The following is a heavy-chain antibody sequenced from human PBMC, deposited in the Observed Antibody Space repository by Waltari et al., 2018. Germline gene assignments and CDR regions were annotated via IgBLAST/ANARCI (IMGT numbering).Heavy chain of an antibody. Sequence: QVQLVESGGGVVQPGRSLRLSCAASGFTFSSYGMHWVRQAPVKGLAWVAVIRYDGSNKYYADSVKGRFTISRDNSKNTLYLQMNSLRAEDTAMYYCAKGGEPYGSGSYYNVFFGRYYFDYWGQGTLVTVSS. J-gene: IGHJ4*02. CDR1: GFTFSSYG. V-gene: IGHV3-30*02. CDR2: IRYDGSNK. D-gene: IGHD3-10*01. CDR3: AKGGEPYGSGSYYNVFFGRYYFDY.